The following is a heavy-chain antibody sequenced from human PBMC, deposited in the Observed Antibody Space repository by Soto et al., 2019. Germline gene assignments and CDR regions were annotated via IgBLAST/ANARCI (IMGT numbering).Heavy chain of an antibody. CDR2: ISAYNGNT. CDR3: ARGGWEINFDY. J-gene: IGHJ4*02. CDR1: GYTFTSYG. V-gene: IGHV1-18*01. Sequence: QVQLVPSGAEVKKPGASVKVSCKASGYTFTSYGLSWVRQAPGQGLAWMGGISAYNGNTHSAQKLQGRVTMTTDTYPSTAYMELRSLRSDDTAGYYCARGGWEINFDYWGQGTLVTVSS. D-gene: IGHD1-26*01.